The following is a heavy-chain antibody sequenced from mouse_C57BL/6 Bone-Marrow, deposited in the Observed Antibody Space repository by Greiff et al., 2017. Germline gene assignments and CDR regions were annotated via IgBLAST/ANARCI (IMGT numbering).Heavy chain of an antibody. CDR3: ARRRRWYFDV. V-gene: IGHV1-64*01. CDR1: GYTFTSYW. CDR2: IPPNSGST. Sequence: QVQLQQPGAELVKPGASVKLSCKASGYTFTSYWMHWVKQRPGQGLEWIGMIPPNSGSTNYNEKFKSKATLTVDKSSSTAYMQLSSLTSEDAAVYYCARRRRWYFDVWGTGTTVTVSS. J-gene: IGHJ1*03.